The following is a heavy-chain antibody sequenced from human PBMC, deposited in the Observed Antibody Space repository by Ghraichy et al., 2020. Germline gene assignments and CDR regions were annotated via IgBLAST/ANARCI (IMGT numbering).Heavy chain of an antibody. J-gene: IGHJ3*01. CDR3: ARHRNPYCTSANCHDDAFDL. CDR2: IYYSGST. CDR1: GGSISGFS. Sequence: SETLSLTCTVSGGSISGFSWGWIRQPPGEGLEWIAYIYYSGSTNYKSSLKSRVTISLDTSKNQFSLRLTSVTAADTAVYYCARHRNPYCTSANCHDDAFDLWGHGTMVPVSS. D-gene: IGHD2-2*01. V-gene: IGHV4-59*08.